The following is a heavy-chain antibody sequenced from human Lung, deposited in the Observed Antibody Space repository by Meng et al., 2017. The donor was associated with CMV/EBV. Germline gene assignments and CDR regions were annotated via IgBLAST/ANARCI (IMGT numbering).Heavy chain of an antibody. V-gene: IGHV3-9*01. CDR2: ISWNSGTI. D-gene: IGHD3-22*01. Sequence: SCAASRLTFDDFAMHWVRQAPGKGLEWVSGISWNSGTIGYADSVKGRFTISRDNAKNSLYLQMNSLRADDTALYYCAKDTGYDSSGHGYFDYWGQGTLVTVSS. CDR3: AKDTGYDSSGHGYFDY. CDR1: RLTFDDFA. J-gene: IGHJ4*02.